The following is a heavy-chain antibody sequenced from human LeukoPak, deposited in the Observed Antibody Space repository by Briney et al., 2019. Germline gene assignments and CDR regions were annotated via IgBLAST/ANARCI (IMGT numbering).Heavy chain of an antibody. V-gene: IGHV4-61*08. CDR2: IYYSGST. CDR1: GGSISSGGYY. D-gene: IGHD5-12*01. Sequence: SETLSLTCTVSGGSISSGGYYWSWIRQPPGKGLEWIGYIYYSGSTNYNPSLKSRVTISVDTSKNQFSLKLSSVTAADTAVYYCARVSYDYDYYYYGMDVWGQGTTVTVSS. J-gene: IGHJ6*02. CDR3: ARVSYDYDYYYYGMDV.